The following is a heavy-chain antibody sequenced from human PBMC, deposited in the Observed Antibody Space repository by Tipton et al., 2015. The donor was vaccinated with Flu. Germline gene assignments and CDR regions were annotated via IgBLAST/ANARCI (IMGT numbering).Heavy chain of an antibody. CDR2: VLYGGIT. D-gene: IGHD4-11*01. Sequence: TLSLTCTVSGGSMRSYYWSWIRQSPGTGLEWIGYVLYGGITNYNPSLKSRVTISMDTSKNQYSLKLTSVTAADTAVYYCARGTSTATMKAFDYWGQGTLVTVSS. J-gene: IGHJ4*02. CDR1: GGSMRSYY. CDR3: ARGTSTATMKAFDY. V-gene: IGHV4-59*01.